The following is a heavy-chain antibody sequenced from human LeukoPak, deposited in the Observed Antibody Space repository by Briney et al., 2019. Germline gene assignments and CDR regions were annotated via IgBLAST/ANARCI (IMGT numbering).Heavy chain of an antibody. D-gene: IGHD2-2*01. CDR1: GFTFSSYA. CDR2: ISGSGGST. V-gene: IGHV3-23*01. J-gene: IGHJ3*02. CDR3: AKDNLPGIVVVPAAIGAFDI. Sequence: GGSLRLSCAASGFTFSSYAMSWVRQAPGKGLEWVSAISGSGGSTYYADSVKGRFTISRDNSKNTLYLQMNSLRAEDTAVYYCAKDNLPGIVVVPAAIGAFDIWGQGTMVTVSS.